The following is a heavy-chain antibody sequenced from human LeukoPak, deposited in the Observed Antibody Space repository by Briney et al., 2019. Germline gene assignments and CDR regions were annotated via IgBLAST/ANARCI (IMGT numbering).Heavy chain of an antibody. CDR1: GYSFTNYW. CDR2: TYPGDSDT. J-gene: IGHJ4*02. D-gene: IGHD5-18*01. V-gene: IGHV5-51*01. CDR3: ARRTDSLVYFDY. Sequence: GESLKISCKGSGYSFTNYWIAWVRSTPGEGLDWMGITYPGDSDTRYSPSFQGQVTISADKSISTAYLQWSSLKASDTAIYYCARRTDSLVYFDYWGQGTLVTVSS.